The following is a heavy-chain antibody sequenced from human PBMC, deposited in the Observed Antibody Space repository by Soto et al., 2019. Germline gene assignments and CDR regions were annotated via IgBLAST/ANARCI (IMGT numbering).Heavy chain of an antibody. CDR2: ISSNGGST. D-gene: IGHD1-26*01. CDR1: GFTFSSYA. V-gene: IGHV3-64D*08. CDR3: VKDGTLYSGSYIDARPGYYYGMDV. Sequence: GGSLRLSCSASGFTFSSYAMHWVRQAPGKGLEYVSAISSNGGSTYYADSVKGRFTISRDNSKNTLYLQMSSLRAEDTAVYYCVKDGTLYSGSYIDARPGYYYGMDVWGQGTSVTVSS. J-gene: IGHJ6*02.